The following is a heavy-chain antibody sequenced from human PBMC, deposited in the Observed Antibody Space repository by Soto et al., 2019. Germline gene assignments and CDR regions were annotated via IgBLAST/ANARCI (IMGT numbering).Heavy chain of an antibody. CDR2: MYNTGST. CDR1: GGSISGYY. J-gene: IGHJ6*02. D-gene: IGHD3-22*01. CDR3: ARYPGSSGYYPRWYYYGMDV. Sequence: SLTCTVSGGSISGYYWIWIRQPPGKGLEWIGYMYNTGSTVYNPSFKSRVTISVDTSKNQFSLKLNSVTAADTAVYYCARYPGSSGYYPRWYYYGMDVWGQGTTVTVSS. V-gene: IGHV4-59*01.